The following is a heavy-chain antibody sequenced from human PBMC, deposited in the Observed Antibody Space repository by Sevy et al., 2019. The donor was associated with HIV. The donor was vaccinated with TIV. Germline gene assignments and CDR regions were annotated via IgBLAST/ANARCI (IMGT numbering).Heavy chain of an antibody. Sequence: GGSLRLSCAASGFTFSDYDMHWVRQPPGKGLEWVAVMSHDGNYKNHADSVKVRFTISRDNFKNTLYLQMNSLRVEDTAVYFCARLFSCGGDCYYLDYWGQGAPVTVSS. J-gene: IGHJ4*02. CDR2: MSHDGNYK. V-gene: IGHV3-30*04. CDR1: GFTFSDYD. CDR3: ARLFSCGGDCYYLDY. D-gene: IGHD2-21*02.